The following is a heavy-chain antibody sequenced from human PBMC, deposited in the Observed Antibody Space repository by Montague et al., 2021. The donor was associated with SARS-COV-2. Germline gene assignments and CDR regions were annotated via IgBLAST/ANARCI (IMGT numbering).Heavy chain of an antibody. CDR2: VLYNKGT. CDR3: VRHPNYDGLNGPLDF. J-gene: IGHJ4*02. CDR1: GVSVTDYY. Sequence: SETLSLTCTVSGVSVTDYYWSWIRQPPGKGLEWVGGVLYNKGTNFNPSLKSRVAISVDTSKNQFSLRLTSVTAADTASYYCVRHPNYDGLNGPLDFRDQGTMVTVSS. V-gene: IGHV4-59*08. D-gene: IGHD3-9*01.